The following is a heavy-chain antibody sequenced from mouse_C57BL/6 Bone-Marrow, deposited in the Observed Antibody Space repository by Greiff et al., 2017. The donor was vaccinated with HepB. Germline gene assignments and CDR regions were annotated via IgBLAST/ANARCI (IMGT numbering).Heavy chain of an antibody. CDR1: GFNIKDDY. D-gene: IGHD3-3*01. CDR3: TGGPRVDY. Sequence: EVKLQQSGAELVRPGASVKLSCTASGFNIKDDYMHWVKQRPEQGLEWIGWIDPENGDTEYASKFQGKATITADTSSNTAYLQLSSLTSEDTAVYYCTGGPRVDYWGQGTTLTVSS. CDR2: IDPENGDT. J-gene: IGHJ2*01. V-gene: IGHV14-4*01.